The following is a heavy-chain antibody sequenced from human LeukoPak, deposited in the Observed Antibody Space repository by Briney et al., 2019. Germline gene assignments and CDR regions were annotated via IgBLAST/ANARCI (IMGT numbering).Heavy chain of an antibody. CDR3: ARVASAGTGHYGMDV. D-gene: IGHD6-13*01. Sequence: ASVKVSCKASGGTFSSSAISWVRQAPGQGLEWMGRIIPILGIANYAQKFQGRVTITADKSTSTAYMELSSLRSEDTAVYYCARVASAGTGHYGMDVWGQGTTVTVSS. CDR2: IIPILGIA. CDR1: GGTFSSSA. V-gene: IGHV1-69*04. J-gene: IGHJ6*02.